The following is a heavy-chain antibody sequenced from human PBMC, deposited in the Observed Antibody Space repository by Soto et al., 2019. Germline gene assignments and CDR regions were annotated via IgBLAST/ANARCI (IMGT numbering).Heavy chain of an antibody. J-gene: IGHJ3*02. V-gene: IGHV1-69*02. CDR1: GGSFGSNS. CDR2: IIPILDMT. CDR3: SVGEVGVYRYARNDCFEM. Sequence: QGQLVQSGAEVKKPGSSVKVSCKAPGGSFGSNSITWVRQAPGQGLEWMGRIIPILDMTNYPQKMQDRDKITADKSTSTVDLDLRSLRSEDTGMFYCSVGEVGVYRYARNDCFEMWGQGTRVTVSS. D-gene: IGHD3-16*02.